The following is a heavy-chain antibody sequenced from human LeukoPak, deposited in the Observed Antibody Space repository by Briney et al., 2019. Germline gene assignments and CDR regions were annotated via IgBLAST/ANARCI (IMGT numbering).Heavy chain of an antibody. J-gene: IGHJ4*02. CDR1: GYTFTSYY. Sequence: ASVKVSCQASGYTFTSYYMHWVRQAPGQGLEWMGIINPSGGSTSYAQKFQGRVTMTRDTSISTVYMEVNSLKFDDTAVYYCALIPGGIWASDSWGQGTLVTVSS. CDR3: ALIPGGIWASDS. D-gene: IGHD2-21*01. V-gene: IGHV1-46*01. CDR2: INPSGGST.